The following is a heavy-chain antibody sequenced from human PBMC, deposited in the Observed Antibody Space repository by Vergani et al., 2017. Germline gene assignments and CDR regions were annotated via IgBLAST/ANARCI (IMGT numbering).Heavy chain of an antibody. Sequence: EVQLVESGGGLVQPGGSLRLSCAASGFTVSSNYISWVRQAPGKGLEWVSVIYSGGSTYYADSVKGRFTISSHNSKNTLYLQMSSLRAEDTAVYYCARDSSSWYLAADVCGEGTTVTVS. CDR1: GFTVSSNY. CDR3: ARDSSSWYLAADV. CDR2: IYSGGST. V-gene: IGHV3-53*04. D-gene: IGHD6-13*01. J-gene: IGHJ6*02.